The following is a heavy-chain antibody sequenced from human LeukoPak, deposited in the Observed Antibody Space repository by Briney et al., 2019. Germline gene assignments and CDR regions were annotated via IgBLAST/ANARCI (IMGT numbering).Heavy chain of an antibody. Sequence: ASVKVSCKASGYTFIGYYMHWVRQAPGQGLEWMGWINPNSGGTNYAQKFQGRVTMTRDTSISTAYMELSRLRSDDTAVYYCARRGQTSRTFDYWGQGTLVTVSS. D-gene: IGHD1-1*01. CDR3: ARRGQTSRTFDY. CDR2: INPNSGGT. V-gene: IGHV1-2*02. CDR1: GYTFIGYY. J-gene: IGHJ4*02.